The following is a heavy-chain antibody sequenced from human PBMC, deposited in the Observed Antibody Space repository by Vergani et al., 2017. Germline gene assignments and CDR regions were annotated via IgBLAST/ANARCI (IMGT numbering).Heavy chain of an antibody. V-gene: IGHV4-59*01. J-gene: IGHJ4*02. D-gene: IGHD3-10*01. CDR1: GGSISSYY. Sequence: QVQLQESGPGLVKPSETLSLTCTVSGGSISSYYWSWIRQPPGKGLEWIGYIYYSGSTNYNPSLKSRVIISVDTSKNQFSLKLSSVTAADTAVYYCARVGGRGFFDYWGQGTLVTVSS. CDR2: IYYSGST. CDR3: ARVGGRGFFDY.